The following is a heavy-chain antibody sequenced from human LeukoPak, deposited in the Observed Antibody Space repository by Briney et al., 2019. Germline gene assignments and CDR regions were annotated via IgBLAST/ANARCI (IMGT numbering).Heavy chain of an antibody. CDR2: INPNSGGT. J-gene: IGHJ4*02. CDR1: GYTFTGYY. Sequence: GASVKVSCKASGYTFTGYYMHWVRQAPGQGLEWMGWINPNSGGTNYAQKFQGRVTMTRDTSISTAYMELSRLRSDDTAVYYCARDFEVVTAIPWYFDYWGQGTLVTVSP. D-gene: IGHD2-21*02. V-gene: IGHV1-2*02. CDR3: ARDFEVVTAIPWYFDY.